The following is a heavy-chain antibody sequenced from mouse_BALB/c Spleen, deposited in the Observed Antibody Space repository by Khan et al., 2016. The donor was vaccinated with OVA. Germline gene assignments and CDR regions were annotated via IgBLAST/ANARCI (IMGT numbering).Heavy chain of an antibody. CDR2: INPATDYT. Sequence: VQLQQSGAELAKPGASVKMSCNASGYTFTSYWMHWVKQRPGQGLEWIGYINPATDYTEYNQKFKNKATLTADKSSRPAYMQLSSLTSEDSAVYYWVNHGSSSAWFTYWGQGTPVTVSA. J-gene: IGHJ3*01. D-gene: IGHD1-1*01. CDR3: VNHGSSSAWFTY. V-gene: IGHV1-7*01. CDR1: GYTFTSYW.